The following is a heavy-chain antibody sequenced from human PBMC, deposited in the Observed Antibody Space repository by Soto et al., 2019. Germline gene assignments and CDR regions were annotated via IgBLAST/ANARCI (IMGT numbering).Heavy chain of an antibody. CDR2: ISYDGNKK. D-gene: IGHD2-21*01. V-gene: IGHV3-30-3*01. CDR3: ARDCGSFTYYFYGMDV. CDR1: GFTFSSYT. J-gene: IGHJ6*02. Sequence: QVHLVESGGGVVQPGRSLRLSCAASGFTFSSYTMHWVRQAPGKGLECVAIISYDGNKKYYADSVKGRFTISRDNSKNTLFLQMNSLRTEDTAVYYCARDCGSFTYYFYGMDVWGQGTTVTVSS.